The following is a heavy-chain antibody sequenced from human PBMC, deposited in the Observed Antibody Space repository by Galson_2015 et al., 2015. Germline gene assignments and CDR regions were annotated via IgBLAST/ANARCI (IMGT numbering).Heavy chain of an antibody. D-gene: IGHD6-19*01. CDR1: GFTFSSYA. CDR3: ARGTNDSSGWYVEIDY. V-gene: IGHV3-30-3*01. J-gene: IGHJ4*02. CDR2: ISYDGSNK. Sequence: SLRLSCAASGFTFSSYAMHWVRQAPGKGLEWVAVISYDGSNKYYADSVKGRFTISRDNSKNTLYLQMNSLRAEDTAVYYCARGTNDSSGWYVEIDYSGQGTLVPVSA.